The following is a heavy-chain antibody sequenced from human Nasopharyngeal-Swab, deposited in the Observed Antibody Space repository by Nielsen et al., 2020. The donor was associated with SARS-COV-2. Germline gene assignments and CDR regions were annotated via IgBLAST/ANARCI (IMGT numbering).Heavy chain of an antibody. Sequence: GESLKISCAASGFTFSSYGMHWVRQAPGKGLEWVAVISYDGSNKNYADSVKGRFTISRDNSKNTLYLQMNSLRAEDTAVYYCARPSGSYPFDYWGQGTLVTVSS. D-gene: IGHD1-26*01. V-gene: IGHV3-30*03. CDR3: ARPSGSYPFDY. J-gene: IGHJ4*02. CDR1: GFTFSSYG. CDR2: ISYDGSNK.